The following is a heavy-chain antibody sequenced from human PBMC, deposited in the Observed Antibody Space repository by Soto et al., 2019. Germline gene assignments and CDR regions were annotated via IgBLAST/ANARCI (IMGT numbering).Heavy chain of an antibody. J-gene: IGHJ6*03. V-gene: IGHV1-18*01. CDR1: GYTFTSYG. CDR2: ISAYNGNT. Sequence: QVQLVQSGAEVKKPGASVKVSCKASGYTFTSYGISWVRQAPGQGLEWMGWISAYNGNTNYAQKLQGRVTMTTDTPTSTAYMELRSLRSDDTAVYYCARGSARIAVAGTDYYYYYMDVCGKGTTVTVSS. D-gene: IGHD6-19*01. CDR3: ARGSARIAVAGTDYYYYYMDV.